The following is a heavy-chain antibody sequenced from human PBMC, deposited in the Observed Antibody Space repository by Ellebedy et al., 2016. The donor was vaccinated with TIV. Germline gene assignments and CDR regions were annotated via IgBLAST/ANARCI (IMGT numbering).Heavy chain of an antibody. D-gene: IGHD2-21*01. J-gene: IGHJ6*03. CDR1: GYTFTSYG. V-gene: IGHV1-18*01. CDR3: AKGAAVIVYYMDV. Sequence: ASVKVSCXASGYTFTSYGISWVRQAPGQGLEWMGWISGYNGNTNYAQKFKGRVTMTTDTSTSTAYMELRSLRSDDTAVYYCAKGAAVIVYYMDVWGEGTTVTVSS. CDR2: ISGYNGNT.